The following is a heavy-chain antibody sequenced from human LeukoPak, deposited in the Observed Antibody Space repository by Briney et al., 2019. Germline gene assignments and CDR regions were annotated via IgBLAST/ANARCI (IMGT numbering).Heavy chain of an antibody. V-gene: IGHV3-53*01. D-gene: IGHD1-14*01. CDR3: AREGDPTGGYFDY. CDR1: GFTVSSNY. Sequence: GGSLRLSCAASGFTVSSNYMSWVRQAPGKGLEWVSVIYSGGSTYYADSVKGRFTISRDNSKNTLYLQMNSLRAEDTAVYYCAREGDPTGGYFDYWGQGTLVTVSS. J-gene: IGHJ4*02. CDR2: IYSGGST.